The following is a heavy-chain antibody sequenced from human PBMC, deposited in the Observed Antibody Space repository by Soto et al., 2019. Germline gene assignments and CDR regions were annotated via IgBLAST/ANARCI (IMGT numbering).Heavy chain of an antibody. D-gene: IGHD6-19*01. V-gene: IGHV4-34*01. CDR1: GGSFSGYY. CDR2: INHSGST. J-gene: IGHJ6*02. Sequence: LRETLSLTCAVYGGSFSGYYWSWIRQPPGKGLEWIGEINHSGSTNYNPSLKSRVTISVDTSKNQFSLKLSSVTAADTAVYYCAGTSGIAVAGTNYYYYGMDVWGQGTTVTVSS. CDR3: AGTSGIAVAGTNYYYYGMDV.